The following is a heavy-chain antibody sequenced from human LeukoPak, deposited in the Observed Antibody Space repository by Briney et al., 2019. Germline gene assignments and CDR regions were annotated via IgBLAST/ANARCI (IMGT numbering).Heavy chain of an antibody. CDR1: GYTFTSYG. J-gene: IGHJ4*02. V-gene: IGHV1-18*01. CDR3: ARDLGESITIFGVVITADPFDY. D-gene: IGHD3-3*01. Sequence: GASVKVSCMASGYTFTSYGISWVRQAPGQGLEWMGWISAYNGNTDYAQKLQGRVTMTTDTSTSTAYMELRSLRSDDTAVYHCARDLGESITIFGVVITADPFDYWGQGTLVTVSS. CDR2: ISAYNGNT.